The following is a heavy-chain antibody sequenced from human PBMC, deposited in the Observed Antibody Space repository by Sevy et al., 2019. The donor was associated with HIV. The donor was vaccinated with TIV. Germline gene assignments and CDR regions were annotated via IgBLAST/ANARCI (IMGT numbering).Heavy chain of an antibody. J-gene: IGHJ4*02. CDR1: GYTFSNYG. CDR3: ARDRVPYRSSCEFDY. CDR2: ISSYNGNT. D-gene: IGHD6-13*01. V-gene: IGHV1-18*01. Sequence: ASVKVSCKASGYTFSNYGINWVRQAPGHGLEWMGWISSYNGNTNYAQKFQGRVTMTIDTPTSTGYMELRSLRSDDTAMYYCARDRVPYRSSCEFDYWGQGTLVTVSS.